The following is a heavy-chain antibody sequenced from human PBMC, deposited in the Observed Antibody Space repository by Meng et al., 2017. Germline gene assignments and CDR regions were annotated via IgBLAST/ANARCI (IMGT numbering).Heavy chain of an antibody. CDR2: INAGNGNT. CDR3: AGSPLQALQIDY. CDR1: GYTFTSYA. V-gene: IGHV1-3*01. D-gene: IGHD2-15*01. Sequence: QVQLVQSGAEVKKPGASVKVSCKASGYTFTSYAMHWVRQAPGQRLEWMGWINAGNGNTKYSQKFQGRVTITRDTSASTAYMELSSLRSEDTAVYYCAGSPLQALQIDYWGQGTLVTVSS. J-gene: IGHJ4*02.